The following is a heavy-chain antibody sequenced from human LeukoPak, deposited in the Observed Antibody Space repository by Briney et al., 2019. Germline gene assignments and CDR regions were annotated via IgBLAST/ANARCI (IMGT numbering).Heavy chain of an antibody. J-gene: IGHJ4*02. CDR2: INHSGST. CDR3: AGPGAGDLDY. Sequence: SETLSLTCVVYGGPFGVYYWSWVRQPPGKGLEWIGEINHSGSTNYNPSLKSQVTISVDTSKNHFSLKLSSVTAADTAVYYCAGPGAGDLDYWGQGTLVTVSS. V-gene: IGHV4-34*01. CDR1: GGPFGVYY. D-gene: IGHD3-10*01.